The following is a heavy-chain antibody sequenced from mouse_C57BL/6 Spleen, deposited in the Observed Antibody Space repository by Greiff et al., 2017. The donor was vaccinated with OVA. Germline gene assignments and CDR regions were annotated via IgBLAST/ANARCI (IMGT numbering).Heavy chain of an antibody. CDR3: TTSLTTVVGDYAMDY. CDR2: IDPEDGDT. CDR1: GFNIKDYY. D-gene: IGHD1-1*01. Sequence: VQLQQSGAELVRPGASVKLSCTASGFNIKDYYMHWVKQRPEQGLEWIGRIDPEDGDTEYAPKFQGKATMTADTSSNTAYLQLSSLTSEDTAVYYCTTSLTTVVGDYAMDYWGQGTSVTVSS. J-gene: IGHJ4*01. V-gene: IGHV14-1*01.